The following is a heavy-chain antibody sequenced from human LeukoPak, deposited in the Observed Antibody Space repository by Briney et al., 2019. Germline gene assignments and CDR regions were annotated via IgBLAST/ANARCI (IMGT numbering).Heavy chain of an antibody. CDR2: IYYSGST. D-gene: IGHD3-10*01. CDR3: ARHWPSPYYDSGPKRNYFDY. CDR1: GGSISSYY. V-gene: IGHV4-59*08. J-gene: IGHJ4*02. Sequence: PSETLSLTCTVSGGSISSYYWSWIRQPPGKGLEWIGYIYYSGSTNYNPSLKSRVTISVDTSKNQFSLKLSSVTAADTAVFYCARHWPSPYYDSGPKRNYFDYWGQGALVTVSS.